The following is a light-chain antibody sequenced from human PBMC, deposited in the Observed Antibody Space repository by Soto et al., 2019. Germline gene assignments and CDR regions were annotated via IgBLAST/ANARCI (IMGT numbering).Light chain of an antibody. V-gene: IGKV1-39*01. Sequence: IQMTQSPSSLSASVGETVTITCRASQIISNYLNWYQQKPGKAPNLLIYAASTLQSGVPSRFSGSGSGTDFSLTMSSLQPDDLATYYCHESYSTPRTFGQGTKVYIK. CDR2: AAS. CDR1: QIISNY. J-gene: IGKJ1*01. CDR3: HESYSTPRT.